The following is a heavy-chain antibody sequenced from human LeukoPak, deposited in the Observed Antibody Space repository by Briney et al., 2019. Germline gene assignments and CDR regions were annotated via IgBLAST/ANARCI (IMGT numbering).Heavy chain of an antibody. CDR1: GFTFSNYS. J-gene: IGHJ4*02. D-gene: IGHD3-22*01. Sequence: GGSLRLSCAASGFTFSNYSINWVRQAPGKGLEWVGRIKSKTDGGTTDYAAPVKGRFTISRDDSKNTLYLQMNSLKTEDTAVYYCTTDSYYYDSSGYYEGTDYWGQGTLVTVSS. V-gene: IGHV3-15*01. CDR2: IKSKTDGGTT. CDR3: TTDSYYYDSSGYYEGTDY.